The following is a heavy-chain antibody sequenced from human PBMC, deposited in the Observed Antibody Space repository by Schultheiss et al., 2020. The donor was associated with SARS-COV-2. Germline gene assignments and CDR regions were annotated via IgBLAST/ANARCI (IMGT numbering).Heavy chain of an antibody. V-gene: IGHV3-30*19. Sequence: GGSLRLSCAASGFTFSSYGMHWVRQAPGKGLEWVAVISYDGSNKYYADSVKGRFTISRDNSKNTLYLQMNSLRAEDTAVYYCARDRPITFGGVIVRGSYYYGMDVWGQGTRSPSP. CDR2: ISYDGSNK. D-gene: IGHD3-16*02. CDR1: GFTFSSYG. CDR3: ARDRPITFGGVIVRGSYYYGMDV. J-gene: IGHJ6*02.